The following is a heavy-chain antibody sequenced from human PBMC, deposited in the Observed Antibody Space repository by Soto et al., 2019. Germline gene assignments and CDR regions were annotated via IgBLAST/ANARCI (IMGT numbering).Heavy chain of an antibody. V-gene: IGHV3-23*01. D-gene: IGHD3-22*01. CDR3: AKDYDSSGYYYDY. Sequence: GGSLRLSCAASGFTFSSYAMSWVRQAPGKGLEWASAISGSGGSAYYADSVKGRFTISRDNSKNTLYLQMNSLRAEDTAVYYCAKDYDSSGYYYDYWGQGTLVTVSS. CDR2: ISGSGGSA. J-gene: IGHJ4*02. CDR1: GFTFSSYA.